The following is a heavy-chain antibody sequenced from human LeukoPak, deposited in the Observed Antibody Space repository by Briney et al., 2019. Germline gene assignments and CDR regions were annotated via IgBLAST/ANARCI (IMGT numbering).Heavy chain of an antibody. CDR1: GYTFTGYG. CDR3: ARDGFTYYYGSGNF. CDR2: ISAYNGNT. J-gene: IGHJ4*02. D-gene: IGHD3-10*01. Sequence: ASVKVSCKASGYTFTGYGISWVRQAPGQGLEGMGWISAYNGNTNYAQNLQATVPMPTDTSTSTAYMEHRSLRSDDTAAYYCARDGFTYYYGSGNFWGQGTLVTVSS. V-gene: IGHV1-18*01.